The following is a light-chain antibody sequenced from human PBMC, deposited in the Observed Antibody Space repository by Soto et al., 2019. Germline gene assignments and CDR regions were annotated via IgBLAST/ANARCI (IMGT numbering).Light chain of an antibody. V-gene: IGKV1D-16*01. CDR2: AAS. J-gene: IGKJ1*01. CDR1: QGISSW. Sequence: DIQMTQSPSSLSAFIGDRVSITCRASQGISSWLAWYQQKPGKAPKLLIYAASTLQSGVPSRFSGSGSGTDFTLTISCLQSEDFATYYCQQYYSYPWTFGQGTKVDIK. CDR3: QQYYSYPWT.